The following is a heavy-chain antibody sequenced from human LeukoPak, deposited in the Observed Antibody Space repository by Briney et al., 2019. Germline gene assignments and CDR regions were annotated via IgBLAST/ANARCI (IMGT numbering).Heavy chain of an antibody. CDR2: ISGSGGST. Sequence: PGGSLRLSCAASGFTFSSYAMTWVRQAPGKGLESVSGISGSGGSTYYADSVKGRFTISRDNSKNTLYLQMNSLRAEDTAVYYCAKDQSYSSGWYPYYFDYWGQGTLVTVST. D-gene: IGHD6-19*01. V-gene: IGHV3-23*01. CDR3: AKDQSYSSGWYPYYFDY. CDR1: GFTFSSYA. J-gene: IGHJ4*02.